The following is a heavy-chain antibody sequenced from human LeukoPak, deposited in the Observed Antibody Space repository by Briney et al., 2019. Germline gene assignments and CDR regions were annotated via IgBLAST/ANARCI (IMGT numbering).Heavy chain of an antibody. J-gene: IGHJ4*02. CDR1: GYTFTSYG. V-gene: IGHV1-18*01. CDR3: ASGDDYGDYFPSFDY. Sequence: ASVKVSCKASGYTFTSYGISWVRQAPGQGLEWMGWISAYSGNTNYAQKLQGRVTMTTDTSTSTAYMELRSLRSDDTAVYYCASGDDYGDYFPSFDYWGQGTLVTVSS. CDR2: ISAYSGNT. D-gene: IGHD4-17*01.